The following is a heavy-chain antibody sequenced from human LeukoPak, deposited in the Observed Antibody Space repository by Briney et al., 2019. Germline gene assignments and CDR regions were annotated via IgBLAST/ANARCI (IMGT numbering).Heavy chain of an antibody. CDR1: GDSISIYY. CDR2: INHSGST. D-gene: IGHD3-16*02. V-gene: IGHV4-34*01. CDR3: ARRTFGGVIAY. J-gene: IGHJ4*02. Sequence: SETLSLTCTVSGDSISIYYWSWIRQPPGKGLEWIGEINHSGSTNYSPSLKSRVTLSVDTSKNQFSLRLSSVTAADTAVYYCARRTFGGVIAYWGQGTLVTVSS.